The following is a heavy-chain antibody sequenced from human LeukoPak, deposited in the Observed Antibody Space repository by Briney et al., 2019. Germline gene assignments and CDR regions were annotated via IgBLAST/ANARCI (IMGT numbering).Heavy chain of an antibody. CDR2: ITRSSSAK. J-gene: IGHJ4*02. CDR1: GFTFSSYS. CDR3: AKDPIFSGSYGVFDY. D-gene: IGHD1-26*01. V-gene: IGHV3-48*01. Sequence: GGSLRLSCVASGFTFSSYSMNWVRQAPGKGLEWVSYITRSSSAKFYADSVKGRFTISRDNAENLLYLQMNSLRAGDTAVYYCAKDPIFSGSYGVFDYWGLGTLVTVSS.